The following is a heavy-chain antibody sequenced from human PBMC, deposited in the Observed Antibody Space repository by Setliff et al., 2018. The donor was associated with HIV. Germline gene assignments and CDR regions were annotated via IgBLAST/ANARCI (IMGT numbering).Heavy chain of an antibody. V-gene: IGHV4-59*12. Sequence: PSETLSLTCTVSGGSISSYYWSWIRQPPGKGLEWIGYIYYSGSTNYNPSLKSRVTISVDTSKNQFSLKLSSVTAADTAVYYCALRSVLARLGLADYWGQGTLVTVS. J-gene: IGHJ4*02. CDR3: ALRSVLARLGLADY. CDR2: IYYSGST. D-gene: IGHD4-17*01. CDR1: GGSISSYY.